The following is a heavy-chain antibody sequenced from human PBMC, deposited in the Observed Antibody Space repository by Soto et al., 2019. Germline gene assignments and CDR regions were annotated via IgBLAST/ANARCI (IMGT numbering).Heavy chain of an antibody. J-gene: IGHJ4*02. CDR3: ARDCFRTFCSLGKL. CDR2: ITGSSETT. Sequence: EVQLLESGGGLVQPGGSLRLSCAASGFTFSNYAMTWVRQAPGKGLEWVSGITGSSETTYYADSVKGLFTISRDNSKNTVYLQRNIRRAEDSAVYFGARDCFRTFCSLGKLWGQGTRVTVSP. D-gene: IGHD3-16*02. V-gene: IGHV3-23*01. CDR1: GFTFSNYA.